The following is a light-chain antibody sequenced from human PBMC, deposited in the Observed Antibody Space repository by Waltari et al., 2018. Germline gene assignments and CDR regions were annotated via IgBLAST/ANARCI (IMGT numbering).Light chain of an antibody. Sequence: SYVLTQPPSVSVAPGPTAPITSGGKSVGSKSWHWYQQKPGQAPVLVVYDDSDRPSGVPDRFSGSNSGNTATLTISRVEAGDEADYYCQVWDSISNHVVFGGGTRLTVL. V-gene: IGLV3-21*02. CDR2: DDS. CDR1: SVGSKS. CDR3: QVWDSISNHVV. J-gene: IGLJ2*01.